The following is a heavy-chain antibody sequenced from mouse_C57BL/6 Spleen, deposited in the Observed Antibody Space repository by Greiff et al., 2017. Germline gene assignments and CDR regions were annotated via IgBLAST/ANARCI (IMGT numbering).Heavy chain of an antibody. CDR2: IHPNSGST. CDR1: GYTFTSYW. D-gene: IGHD1-1*01. Sequence: QVQLQQPGAELVKPGASVKLSCKASGYTFTSYWMPWVKQRPGQGLEWIGMIHPNSGSTNYNEKFKSKATLTVDKSSSTAYMQLSRLTSEDSAVYYCARRAVSYGSSFAYWGQGTLVTVSA. CDR3: ARRAVSYGSSFAY. J-gene: IGHJ3*01. V-gene: IGHV1-64*01.